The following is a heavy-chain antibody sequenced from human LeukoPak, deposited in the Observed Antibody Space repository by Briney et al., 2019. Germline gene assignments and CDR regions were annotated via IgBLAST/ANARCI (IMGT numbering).Heavy chain of an antibody. V-gene: IGHV3-23*01. J-gene: IGHJ6*01. D-gene: IGHD1-26*01. CDR3: TQMKGHPLPKYYMDV. CDR1: GFTFSGFA. CDR2: ISGSGDNT. Sequence: GGSLRLSCAASGFTFSGFAMSWGRRTPGKGLEWVSGISGSGDNTLYADSVKGRFTISRDNSKNTLYLEMNSLRAKDAAIYYWTQMKGHPLPKYYMDVWGQGTTVTVSS.